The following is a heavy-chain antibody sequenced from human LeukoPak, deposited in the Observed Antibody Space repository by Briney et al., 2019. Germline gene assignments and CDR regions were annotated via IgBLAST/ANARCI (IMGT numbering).Heavy chain of an antibody. V-gene: IGHV3-21*01. Sequence: GGALRLSCAASGFTFSSYSMNWVRQAPGKGLEWVSSISSSSSYIYYAGSVKGCFTISRDNAQHSLYLQMNSLRAKDTAVYYCASSGGSFDYWGQGTLVTVSS. D-gene: IGHD6-25*01. CDR3: ASSGGSFDY. CDR1: GFTFSSYS. J-gene: IGHJ4*02. CDR2: ISSSSSYI.